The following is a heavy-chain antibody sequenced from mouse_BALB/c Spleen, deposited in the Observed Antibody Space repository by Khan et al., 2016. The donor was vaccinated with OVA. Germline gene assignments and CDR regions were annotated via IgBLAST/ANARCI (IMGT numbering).Heavy chain of an antibody. CDR1: GYTFTDYS. J-gene: IGHJ4*01. Sequence: QIQLVQSGPELKKPGETVKISCKASGYTFTDYSMQWVKQAPGKGLKWVGWINTETGETTYADDFKGRFAFSLETSASTDYLQINNLKTEDTATXFSTRNYYSRGGLYAMAYWGQGTSVTVSS. CDR3: TRNYYSRGGLYAMAY. D-gene: IGHD1-1*01. CDR2: INTETGET. V-gene: IGHV9-2-1*01.